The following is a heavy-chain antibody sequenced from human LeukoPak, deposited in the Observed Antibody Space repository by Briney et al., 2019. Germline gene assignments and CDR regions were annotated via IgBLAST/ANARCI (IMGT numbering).Heavy chain of an antibody. CDR2: IRSKNDGGTI. D-gene: IGHD3-22*01. CDR3: TTDRTMTGY. CDR1: GFTFSNAW. Sequence: PGGSLRLSCAASGFTFSNAWMAWVRQAPGKGLEWVGRIRSKNDGGTIGYAAPVKDRFTISRDDSKNTLHLQMNSLEIEDTAVYFCTTDRTMTGYWGQGTLVTVSS. J-gene: IGHJ4*02. V-gene: IGHV3-15*01.